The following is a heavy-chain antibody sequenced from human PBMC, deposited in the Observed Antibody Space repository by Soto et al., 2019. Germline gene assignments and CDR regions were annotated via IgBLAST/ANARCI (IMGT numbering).Heavy chain of an antibody. CDR1: GFTFRNYA. Sequence: GSLRLSCAASGFTFRNYAMSWVRQAPGKGLEWVSAISGIGGNTYYANSVRGRFTISRDYSKTTVNLQMNSLRAEDTAVYYCARGLYYYDSSGYYPEDYFDNWGQGTQVTVSS. CDR3: ARGLYYYDSSGYYPEDYFDN. CDR2: ISGIGGNT. D-gene: IGHD3-22*01. J-gene: IGHJ4*02. V-gene: IGHV3-23*01.